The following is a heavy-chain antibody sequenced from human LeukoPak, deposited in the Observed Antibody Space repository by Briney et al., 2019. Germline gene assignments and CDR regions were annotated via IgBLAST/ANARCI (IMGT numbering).Heavy chain of an antibody. D-gene: IGHD6-13*01. Sequence: GRSLRLSCAASGFTFSSYAMHWVSQAPGKGLEWVAVISYDGSNKYYADSVKGRFTISRDNSKNTLYLQVNSLRAEDTAVYYCARRYSSSLDYWGQGTLVTVSS. V-gene: IGHV3-30-3*01. CDR2: ISYDGSNK. J-gene: IGHJ4*02. CDR1: GFTFSSYA. CDR3: ARRYSSSLDY.